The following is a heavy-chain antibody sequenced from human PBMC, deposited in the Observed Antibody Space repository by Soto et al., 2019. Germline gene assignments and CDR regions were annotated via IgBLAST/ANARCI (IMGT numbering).Heavy chain of an antibody. J-gene: IGHJ4*02. V-gene: IGHV3-23*01. CDR3: VKVRGGFYTYYFDY. D-gene: IGHD3-10*01. Sequence: PGGSLRLSCAASGFTFSSYAMSWVRQAPGKGLEWVSAISGSGGSTYYADSVKGRFTISRDNSKNTLYLQMNSLRAEDTAIYYCVKVRGGFYTYYFDYWGQGTLVTVSS. CDR1: GFTFSSYA. CDR2: ISGSGGST.